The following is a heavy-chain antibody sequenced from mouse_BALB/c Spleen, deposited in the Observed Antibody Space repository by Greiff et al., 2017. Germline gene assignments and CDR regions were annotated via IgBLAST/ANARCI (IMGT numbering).Heavy chain of an antibody. V-gene: IGHV3-2*02. CDR3: ARKVLLRAMDY. Sequence: EVQLVESGPGLVKPSQSLSLTCTVTGYSITSDYAWNWIRQFPGNKLEWMGYISYSGSTSYNPSLKSRISITRDTSKNQFFLQLNSVTTEDTATYYCARKVLLRAMDYWGQGTSVTVSS. CDR1: GYSITSDYA. CDR2: ISYSGST. D-gene: IGHD1-1*01. J-gene: IGHJ4*01.